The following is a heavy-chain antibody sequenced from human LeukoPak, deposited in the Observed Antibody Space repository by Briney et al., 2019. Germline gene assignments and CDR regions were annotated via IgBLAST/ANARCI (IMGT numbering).Heavy chain of an antibody. J-gene: IGHJ6*02. CDR2: ISSSGSTI. D-gene: IGHD3-3*01. CDR3: ARDHITIFGVVHGMDV. CDR1: GFTFSDYY. Sequence: PGGSLRLSCAASGFTFSDYYMSWIRQAPGKGLEWVSYISSSGSTIYYADSVKGRFTISRDNAKNSLYLQMNSLRAEDTAVYYCARDHITIFGVVHGMDVWGQGTAVTVSS. V-gene: IGHV3-11*04.